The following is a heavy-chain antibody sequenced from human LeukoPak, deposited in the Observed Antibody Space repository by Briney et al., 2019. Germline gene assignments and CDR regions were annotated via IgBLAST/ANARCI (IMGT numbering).Heavy chain of an antibody. J-gene: IGHJ4*02. CDR1: GFTFSSYW. CDR2: IKRIIDGGTT. D-gene: IGHD4-17*01. V-gene: IGHV3-15*01. Sequence: GGSLRLSCAASGFTFSSYWMHWVRQAPGKGLVWVGRIKRIIDGGTTDYAAPVKGRFTVSRDDSINTLYLQMSSLKTEDTAVYYCTAQGGSGDLRYWGQGTLVTVSS. CDR3: TAQGGSGDLRY.